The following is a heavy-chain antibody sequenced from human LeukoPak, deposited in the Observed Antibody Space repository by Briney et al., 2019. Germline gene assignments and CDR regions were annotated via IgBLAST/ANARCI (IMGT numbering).Heavy chain of an antibody. D-gene: IGHD1-1*01. Sequence: SETLSLTCTVSGGSISSGSYYWSWIRQPAGKGLEWIGRIYTSGSTNSTPSLKSRVTISVDTSTNQFSLQLSSVTAADTAVYYCARDPLEDHYMDVWGKGTTVTVSS. CDR2: IYTSGST. CDR3: ARDPLEDHYMDV. J-gene: IGHJ6*03. V-gene: IGHV4-61*02. CDR1: GGSISSGSYY.